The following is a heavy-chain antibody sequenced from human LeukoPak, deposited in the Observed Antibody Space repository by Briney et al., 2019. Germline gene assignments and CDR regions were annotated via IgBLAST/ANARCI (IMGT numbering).Heavy chain of an antibody. CDR1: GFTFSDYY. CDR2: ISSSGSTI. CDR3: ARDDSSWGTGYFDY. Sequence: PGGSLRLPCAASGFTFSDYYMSWIRQAPGKGLEWVSYISSSGSTIYYADSVEGRFTISRDNAKNSLYLQMNSLRAEDTAAYYCARDDSSWGTGYFDYWGRGTLVTVSS. D-gene: IGHD6-13*01. J-gene: IGHJ4*02. V-gene: IGHV3-11*04.